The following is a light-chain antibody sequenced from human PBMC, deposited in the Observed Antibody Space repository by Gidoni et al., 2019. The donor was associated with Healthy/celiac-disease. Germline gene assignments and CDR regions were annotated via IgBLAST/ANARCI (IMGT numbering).Light chain of an antibody. Sequence: SYALTQPPSVSVSPGQTARITCSGDALPKQYAYWYQQKPGQAPGLVIDKDSERPSGIPERFSGSSSGTTVTLTISGVQAEDEADYYCQSADSSGTHWVFGGGTKLTVL. CDR3: QSADSSGTHWV. CDR1: ALPKQY. CDR2: KDS. J-gene: IGLJ3*02. V-gene: IGLV3-25*03.